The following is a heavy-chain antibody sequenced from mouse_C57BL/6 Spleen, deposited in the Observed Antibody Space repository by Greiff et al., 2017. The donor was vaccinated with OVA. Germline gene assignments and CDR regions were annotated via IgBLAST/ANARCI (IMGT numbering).Heavy chain of an antibody. CDR2: IDPSDSET. CDR3: ARRYDVGGYYAMDY. CDR1: GYTFTSYW. J-gene: IGHJ4*01. D-gene: IGHD2-12*01. V-gene: IGHV1-52*01. Sequence: VKLQQPGAELVRPGSSVKLSCKASGYTFTSYWMHWVKQRPIQGLEWIGNIDPSDSETHYNQKSKDKATLTVDKSSSTAYMQLSSLTSEDSAVYYCARRYDVGGYYAMDYWGQGTSVTVSS.